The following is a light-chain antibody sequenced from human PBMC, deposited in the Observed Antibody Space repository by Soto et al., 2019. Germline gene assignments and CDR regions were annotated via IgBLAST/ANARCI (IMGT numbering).Light chain of an antibody. V-gene: IGKV3-15*01. CDR2: GAS. Sequence: EIVMTQSPATLSVSPGERATLSCRASQSVSSNLAWYQQKPGQAPRLLIYGASTRATGIPARFSGSGSGTEFTLTISSLQSEDSAVYYCQQYNNWPREFGQGTKVEIK. CDR1: QSVSSN. J-gene: IGKJ1*01. CDR3: QQYNNWPRE.